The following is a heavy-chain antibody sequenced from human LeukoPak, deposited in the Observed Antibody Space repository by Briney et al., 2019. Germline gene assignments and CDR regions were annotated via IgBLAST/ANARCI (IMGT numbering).Heavy chain of an antibody. D-gene: IGHD3-22*01. J-gene: IGHJ6*02. Sequence: SQTLSLTCTVSGGSISSGDYYWSWIRQPPGKGLEWIGYIYYSGSTYYNPPLKSRVTISVDTSKNQFSLKLSSVTAADTAVYYCAREGAQDYYDSSGYYYYYYYGMDVWGQGTTVTVSS. CDR1: GGSISSGDYY. V-gene: IGHV4-30-4*01. CDR3: AREGAQDYYDSSGYYYYYYYGMDV. CDR2: IYYSGST.